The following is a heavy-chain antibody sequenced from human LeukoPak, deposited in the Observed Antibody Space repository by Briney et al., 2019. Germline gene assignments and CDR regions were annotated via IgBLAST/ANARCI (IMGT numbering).Heavy chain of an antibody. Sequence: GGSLRLSCATSGFTVSSSYLSWVRQAPGKGLEWVSVIYSDGSTYYADSVKGRFTISRDNSKNTMYLQMNSLRAEDTAVYYCARDLYYYGSGSLPDYWGQGTLVTVSS. CDR2: IYSDGST. CDR3: ARDLYYYGSGSLPDY. D-gene: IGHD3-10*01. J-gene: IGHJ4*02. V-gene: IGHV3-66*01. CDR1: GFTVSSSY.